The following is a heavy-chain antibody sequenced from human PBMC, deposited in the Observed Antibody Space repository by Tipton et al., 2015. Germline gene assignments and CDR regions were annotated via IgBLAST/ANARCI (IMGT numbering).Heavy chain of an antibody. Sequence: LGLSCDVSGYSISSGYYWSWIRQPPGKGLEWIGSFFHSGNTFHNPSLRSRVIISVDTSRNQFSLTVTSVTAADTAVYYCARSRYTVTPDSWGQGTLVTVSS. CDR1: GYSISSGYY. V-gene: IGHV4-38-2*01. J-gene: IGHJ4*02. CDR2: FFHSGNT. D-gene: IGHD4-17*01. CDR3: ARSRYTVTPDS.